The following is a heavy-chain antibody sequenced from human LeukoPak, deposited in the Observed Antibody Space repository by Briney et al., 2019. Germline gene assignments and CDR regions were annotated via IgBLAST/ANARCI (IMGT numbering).Heavy chain of an antibody. CDR3: ARDREWLLPYFDY. J-gene: IGHJ4*02. V-gene: IGHV3-21*01. D-gene: IGHD3-22*01. CDR1: GFTFSSYS. Sequence: SGGSLRLSCAASGFTFSSYSMNWVRQAPGKGLEWVSSISSSSSYIYYADSVKGRFTISRDNSKNTLYLQMNSLRTEDTAVYYCARDREWLLPYFDYWGQGTLVTVSS. CDR2: ISSSSSYI.